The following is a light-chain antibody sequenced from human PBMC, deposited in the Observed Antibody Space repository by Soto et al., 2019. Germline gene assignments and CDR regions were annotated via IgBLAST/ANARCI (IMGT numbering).Light chain of an antibody. V-gene: IGKV3-20*01. J-gene: IGKJ1*01. Sequence: EIVLTQSPGSLSLSPGERATLTCRASQTVISSYLAWYQQKPGQAPRLLIYGASSRATGVPDRFIGSGSGTDFTLTITRLDPEDFEVYYCHQSQSWPRTLGQGTKVDIK. CDR1: QTVISSY. CDR3: HQSQSWPRT. CDR2: GAS.